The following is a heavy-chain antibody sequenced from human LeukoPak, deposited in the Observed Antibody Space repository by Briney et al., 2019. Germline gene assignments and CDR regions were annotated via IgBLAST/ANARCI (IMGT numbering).Heavy chain of an antibody. J-gene: IGHJ4*02. CDR2: IASDSTI. CDR1: GFILSTSE. Sequence: PGGSLRLSCVASGFILSTSEMNWVRQAPGKGLEWVSFIASDSTIYYADSVRGRFTLSRDNAKNTLYLQMNSLRAEDTAVYYCARDRYSSGSESNFDYWGQGTLVTVSS. V-gene: IGHV3-48*03. D-gene: IGHD6-19*01. CDR3: ARDRYSSGSESNFDY.